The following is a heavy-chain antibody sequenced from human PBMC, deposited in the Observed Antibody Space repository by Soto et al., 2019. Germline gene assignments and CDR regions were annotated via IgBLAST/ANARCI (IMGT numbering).Heavy chain of an antibody. Sequence: PSETLSLTCAVYGGSFSGYYWSWIRQPPGKGLEWIGEINHSGSTNYNPSLKSRVTISVDTSKNQFSLKLSSVTAADTAVYYCARGPGVVRGVITYYYYYGMDVWGQGTTVTVSS. CDR3: ARGPGVVRGVITYYYYYGMDV. CDR2: INHSGST. D-gene: IGHD3-10*01. V-gene: IGHV4-34*01. J-gene: IGHJ6*02. CDR1: GGSFSGYY.